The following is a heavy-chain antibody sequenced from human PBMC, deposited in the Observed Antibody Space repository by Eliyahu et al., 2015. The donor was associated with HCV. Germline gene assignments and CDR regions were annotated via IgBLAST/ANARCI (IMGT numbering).Heavy chain of an antibody. Sequence: YDGSNKYYADSVKGRFTISRDNSKNTLYLQMNSLRAEDTAVYYCAKSYRDYGSGSYYNIIYYYYGMDVWGQGTTVTVSS. J-gene: IGHJ6*02. D-gene: IGHD3-10*01. CDR3: AKSYRDYGSGSYYNIIYYYYGMDV. V-gene: IGHV3-30*18. CDR2: YDGSNK.